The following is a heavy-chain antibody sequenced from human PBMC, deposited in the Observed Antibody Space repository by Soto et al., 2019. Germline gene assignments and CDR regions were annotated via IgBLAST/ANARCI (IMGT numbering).Heavy chain of an antibody. D-gene: IGHD1-26*01. Sequence: SQTLSHTCNVPGGSISSSSYYSGWIRQPPGKGLEWIGHLFHAGSTYYNPSLKSRVTISVDTSKNQFSLKLSSVTATDTAVYYCARRRIVVTTNFDYWGQGTLCTVPS. J-gene: IGHJ4*02. CDR3: ARRRIVVTTNFDY. V-gene: IGHV4-39*01. CDR1: GGSISSSSYY. CDR2: LFHAGST.